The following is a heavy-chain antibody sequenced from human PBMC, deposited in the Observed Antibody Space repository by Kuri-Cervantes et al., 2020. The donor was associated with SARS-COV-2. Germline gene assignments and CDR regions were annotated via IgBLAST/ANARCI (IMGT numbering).Heavy chain of an antibody. CDR2: IYYSGST. CDR1: GGSISSYY. J-gene: IGHJ6*03. D-gene: IGHD5-18*01. V-gene: IGHV4-59*08. CDR3: ASCTAMVPVNYYYMDV. Sequence: ESLKISCTVSGGSISSYYWSRIRQPPGKGLEWIGYIYYSGSTNYNPSLKSRVTISVDTSKNQFSLKLSSVTAADTAVYYCASCTAMVPVNYYYMDVWGKGTTVTVSS.